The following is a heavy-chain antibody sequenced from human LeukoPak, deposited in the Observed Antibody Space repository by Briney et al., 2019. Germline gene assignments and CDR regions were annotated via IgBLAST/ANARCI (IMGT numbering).Heavy chain of an antibody. CDR3: ASIIDRSGYYLGY. CDR1: GGSLSSSSYY. V-gene: IGHV4-39*01. D-gene: IGHD3-22*01. Sequence: SETLSLTCTVSGGSLSSSSYYWGWIRQPPGKGLEWIGSIYYSGSTYYNPSLKSRVTISVDTSKNQFSLKLSSVTAADTAVYYCASIIDRSGYYLGYWGQGTLVTVSS. CDR2: IYYSGST. J-gene: IGHJ4*02.